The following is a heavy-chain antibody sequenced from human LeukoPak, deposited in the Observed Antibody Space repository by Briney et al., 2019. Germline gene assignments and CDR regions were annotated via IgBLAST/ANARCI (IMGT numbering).Heavy chain of an antibody. CDR1: GGSVSSWY. V-gene: IGHV4-4*07. J-gene: IGHJ6*03. Sequence: PSGTLSLTCTVSGGSVSSWYWGWVRQPAGKGLEWIGRAYTTGTTQYNPSLESRVTMSVDTSKNQFSLTLTSVTAADTAVYYCARQGYTISYYYMDVWGKGTTVTVSS. D-gene: IGHD5-12*01. CDR3: ARQGYTISYYYMDV. CDR2: AYTTGTT.